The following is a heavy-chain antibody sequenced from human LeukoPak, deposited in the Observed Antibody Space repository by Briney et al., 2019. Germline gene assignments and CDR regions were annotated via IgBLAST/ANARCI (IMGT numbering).Heavy chain of an antibody. V-gene: IGHV1-2*02. CDR3: ARVGPTTLMNKKYFDY. J-gene: IGHJ4*02. CDR2: INPNSGGT. CDR1: GYTFTGYY. D-gene: IGHD1/OR15-1a*01. Sequence: ASVKVSCKASGYTFTGYYMHWVRQAPGQGLEWMGWINPNSGGTNYAQKFQGRVTMTRDTSISTAYMELRSLRSDDTAVYYCARVGPTTLMNKKYFDYWGQGTLVTVSS.